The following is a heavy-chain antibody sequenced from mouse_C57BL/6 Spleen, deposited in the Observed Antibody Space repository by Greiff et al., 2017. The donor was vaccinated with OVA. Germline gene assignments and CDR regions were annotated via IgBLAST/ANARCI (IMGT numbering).Heavy chain of an antibody. CDR2: IYPGSGNT. J-gene: IGHJ3*01. CDR1: GYTFTDYY. V-gene: IGHV1-76*01. D-gene: IGHD1-1*01. CDR3: ARDYYGSSPFAY. Sequence: VQLQQSGAELVRPGASVKLSCKASGYTFTDYYINWVKQRPGQGLEWIARIYPGSGNTYYNEKFKGKATLTAEKSSSTAYMQLSSLTSEDSAVYFCARDYYGSSPFAYWGQGTLVTVSA.